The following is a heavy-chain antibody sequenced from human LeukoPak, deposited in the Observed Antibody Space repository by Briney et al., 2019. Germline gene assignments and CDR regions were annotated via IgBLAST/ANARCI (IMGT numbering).Heavy chain of an antibody. J-gene: IGHJ6*02. V-gene: IGHV3-30-3*01. CDR2: ISYDGSNK. CDR3: ARDAPTTYYDFWSGYYNASSYYGMDV. CDR1: GFTFSSYA. D-gene: IGHD3-3*01. Sequence: SLRLSCAASGFTFSSYAMHWVRQAPGKGLEWVAVISYDGSNKYYSDSVKGRFTISRDNSKNTLYLQMNSLRAEDTAVYYCARDAPTTYYDFWSGYYNASSYYGMDVWGQGTTVTVSS.